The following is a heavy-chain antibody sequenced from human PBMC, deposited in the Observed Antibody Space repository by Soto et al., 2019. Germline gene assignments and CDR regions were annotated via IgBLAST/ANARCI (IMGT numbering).Heavy chain of an antibody. V-gene: IGHV1-3*01. J-gene: IGHJ4*02. Sequence: ASVKVSCKASGYTFTSYAMHWVRQAPGQRLEWMGWINAGNGNTKYSQKFQGRVTITRDTSASTAYMELSSLRSEDTAVYYCARYSSGWYRGYFDYWGQGTLVTSPQ. CDR1: GYTFTSYA. CDR3: ARYSSGWYRGYFDY. D-gene: IGHD6-19*01. CDR2: INAGNGNT.